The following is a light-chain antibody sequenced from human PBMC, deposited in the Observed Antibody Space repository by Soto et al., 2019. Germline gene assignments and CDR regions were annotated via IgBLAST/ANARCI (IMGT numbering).Light chain of an antibody. CDR2: AAS. V-gene: IGKV1-16*01. J-gene: IGKJ1*01. CDR1: QGISSY. CDR3: QQYNSYWT. Sequence: IQLTQTPSSLSASVGDRVTITCRASQGISSYLAWYQQKPGKAPQLLIYAASSLQSGVQPRFIGIGSGTYFTLTITSMQPDEFATDDCQQYNSYWTFDQGTKVDI.